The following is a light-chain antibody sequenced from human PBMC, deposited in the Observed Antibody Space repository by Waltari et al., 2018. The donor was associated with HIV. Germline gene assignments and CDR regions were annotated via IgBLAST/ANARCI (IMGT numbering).Light chain of an antibody. CDR1: SSDVGTYHL. CDR3: CSYAGSTNWV. Sequence: QSALTQPASVSGSPGQSITISCTGHSSDVGTYHLVPWYQQRPGKAPKLIISVVSQRPAGVSNHFSGSKSANTASLTISGLQAEDEADYYCCSYAGSTNWVFGGGTKLTVL. J-gene: IGLJ3*02. CDR2: VVS. V-gene: IGLV2-23*02.